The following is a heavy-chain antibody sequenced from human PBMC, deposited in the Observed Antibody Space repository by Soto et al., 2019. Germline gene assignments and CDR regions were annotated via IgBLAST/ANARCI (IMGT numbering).Heavy chain of an antibody. CDR1: GGTFSSYA. J-gene: IGHJ6*02. V-gene: IGHV1-69*13. Sequence: SVKVSCKASGGTFSSYAISWVRQAPGQGLEWMGGIIPIFGTANYAQKFQGRVTITADESTSTAYMELSSLRSEDTAVYYCARADSPIAARLHSYYYGMDVWGQGTTVTVSS. D-gene: IGHD6-6*01. CDR3: ARADSPIAARLHSYYYGMDV. CDR2: IIPIFGTA.